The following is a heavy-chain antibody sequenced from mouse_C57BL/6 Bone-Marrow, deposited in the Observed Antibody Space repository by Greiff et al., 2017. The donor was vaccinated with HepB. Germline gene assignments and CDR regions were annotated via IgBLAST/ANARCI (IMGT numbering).Heavy chain of an antibody. CDR3: ARQNYYGSSFFPWFAY. CDR1: GYTFTSYW. D-gene: IGHD1-1*01. V-gene: IGHV1-7*01. CDR2: INPSSGYT. Sequence: QVQLQQSGAELAKPGASVKLSCKASGYTFTSYWMHWVKQRPGQGLEWIGYINPSSGYTKYNQKFKDKATLTADKSYSTAYMQLSSLTYEDSAVYYCARQNYYGSSFFPWFAYWGQGTLVTVSA. J-gene: IGHJ3*01.